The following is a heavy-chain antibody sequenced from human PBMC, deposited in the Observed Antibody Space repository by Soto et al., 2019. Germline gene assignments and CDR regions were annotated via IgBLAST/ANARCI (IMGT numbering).Heavy chain of an antibody. V-gene: IGHV3-48*02. D-gene: IGHD3-22*01. CDR2: ISSSSSTI. CDR1: GFTFSSYS. Sequence: EVQLVESGGGLVQPGGSLRLSCAASGFTFSSYSMNWVRQAPGKGLDWVSYISSSSSTIYYADSVKGRFTISRDNAKNSLYLQMNSLRDEDTAVYYCARDSAMGYYDSSGDLTWFDYWGQGTLVTVSS. J-gene: IGHJ4*02. CDR3: ARDSAMGYYDSSGDLTWFDY.